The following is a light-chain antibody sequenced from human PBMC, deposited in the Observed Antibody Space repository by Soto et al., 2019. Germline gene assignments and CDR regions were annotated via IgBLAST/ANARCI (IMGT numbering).Light chain of an antibody. Sequence: QAVVTQSPSGSASLGASVKLTCTLSSGHSNYAIAWHQQQPEKGPRYQMKVNSDGSHTKGDGIPDRFSGSSFGAERYLTISTLQSEDEADYYCQTWGTGIRVFGGGTKVTVL. CDR3: QTWGTGIRV. CDR2: VNSDGSH. CDR1: SGHSNYA. J-gene: IGLJ2*01. V-gene: IGLV4-69*01.